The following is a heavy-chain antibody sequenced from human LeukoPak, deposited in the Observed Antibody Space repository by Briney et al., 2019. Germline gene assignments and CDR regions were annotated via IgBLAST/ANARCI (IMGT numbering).Heavy chain of an antibody. V-gene: IGHV4-39*07. CDR2: IYYRGTT. D-gene: IGHD2-8*02. CDR3: ARDRGVYMGGDNDFDV. Sequence: KPSETLSLTCSVSGGSITSRDFYWGWNRQSPGKGLEWIGSIYYRGTTYYTPSLRSRVTMSVDTSKNQFSLSLPSVTAADTAVYYCARDRGVYMGGDNDFDVWGQGTMVSVS. CDR1: GGSITSRDFY. J-gene: IGHJ3*01.